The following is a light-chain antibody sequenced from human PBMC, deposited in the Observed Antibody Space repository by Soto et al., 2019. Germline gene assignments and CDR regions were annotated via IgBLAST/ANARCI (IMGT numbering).Light chain of an antibody. CDR3: AAWDDSLDGVV. Sequence: QSVLTQPPSASGSPGQSVTISCTGTSSDVGAYIFVSWYQQHPGKAPKLMVYDVNRRPPGVPDRFFGSKSGNTASLAISGLQSEDEGDYYCAAWDDSLDGVVFGGGTKLTVL. V-gene: IGLV2-8*01. CDR2: DVN. CDR1: SSDVGAYIF. J-gene: IGLJ2*01.